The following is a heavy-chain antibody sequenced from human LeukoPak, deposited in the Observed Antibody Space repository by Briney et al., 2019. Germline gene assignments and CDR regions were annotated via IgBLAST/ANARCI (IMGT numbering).Heavy chain of an antibody. V-gene: IGHV3-74*01. D-gene: IGHD3-9*01. CDR1: GSTFSSYW. CDR3: ARDALYDILTGYSEDYGMDV. J-gene: IGHJ6*04. CDR2: INSDGSST. Sequence: GGSLRLSCAASGSTFSSYWMHWVRQAPGKGLVWVSRINSDGSSTSYADSVKGRFTISRDNAKNALYLQMNSLRAEDTAVYYCARDALYDILTGYSEDYGMDVWGKGTTVTVSS.